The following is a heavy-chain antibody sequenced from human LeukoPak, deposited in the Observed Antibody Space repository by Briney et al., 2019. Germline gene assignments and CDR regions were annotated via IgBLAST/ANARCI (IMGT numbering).Heavy chain of an antibody. D-gene: IGHD2-21*02. Sequence: SETLSLTCAVSDYSISSAYYGGWIRQPPGKGLEWIGIIYHSGSTDYNPSLKSRVTISVDTSKNQFSLKLRSVTAADTAVYYCARDQAYCGGDCYFDFWGQGTLVTVSS. CDR2: IYHSGST. V-gene: IGHV4-38-2*02. CDR1: DYSISSAYY. J-gene: IGHJ4*02. CDR3: ARDQAYCGGDCYFDF.